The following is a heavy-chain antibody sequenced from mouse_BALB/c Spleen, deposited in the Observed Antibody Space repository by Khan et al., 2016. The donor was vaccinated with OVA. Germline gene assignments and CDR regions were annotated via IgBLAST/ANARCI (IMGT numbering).Heavy chain of an antibody. CDR3: ARNNDDDEGLSY. D-gene: IGHD2-4*01. J-gene: IGHJ3*01. CDR2: IWSGGIT. CDR1: GFSLASYG. V-gene: IGHV2-2*02. Sequence: QVQLKESGPGLVQPSQSLSITCTVSGFSLASYGVHWVRQSPGKGLEWLGLIWSGGITDYNAAFISRLSISKDNSKSQVFFKLNNLQANDAAICYGARNNDDDEGLSYWGQGTLVTVSA.